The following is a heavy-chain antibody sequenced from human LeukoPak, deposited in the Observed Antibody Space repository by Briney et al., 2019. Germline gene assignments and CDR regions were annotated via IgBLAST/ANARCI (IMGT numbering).Heavy chain of an antibody. V-gene: IGHV4-34*01. CDR1: GGSFSGYY. Sequence: PSETLSLTCAVYGGSFSGYYWSWIRQPPGKGLEWIGGINHSGSTNYNPSLKSRVTISVDTSKNQFSLKLSSVTAADTAVYYCARRIVVVPAAMRRTFDYWGQGTLVTVSS. CDR3: ARRIVVVPAAMRRTFDY. D-gene: IGHD2-2*01. J-gene: IGHJ4*02. CDR2: INHSGST.